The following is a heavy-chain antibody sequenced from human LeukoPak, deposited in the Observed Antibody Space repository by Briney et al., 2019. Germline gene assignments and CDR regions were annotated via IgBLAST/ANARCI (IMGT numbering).Heavy chain of an antibody. J-gene: IGHJ4*02. CDR2: MSAYNDRT. CDR1: GFTFSNTA. D-gene: IGHD3-9*01. CDR3: AQELSDIFVVRTDS. Sequence: GRSLRLSCAASGFTFSNTARSWVRQTPGKGLERVATMSAYNDRTHYADSVRGRFTVSRDNSKNTLSLQMNSLREDDTAVYYCAQELSDIFVVRTDSWGQGTLVTVSS. V-gene: IGHV3-23*01.